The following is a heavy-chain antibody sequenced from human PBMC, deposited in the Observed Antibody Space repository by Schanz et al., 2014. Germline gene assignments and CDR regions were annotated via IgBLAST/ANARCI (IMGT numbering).Heavy chain of an antibody. Sequence: EVHLVESGGGLVQPGGSLRLSCAASGFTFSSSWMHWVRQAPGKGLVWVSRTSHDGSFTTFADSVKGRFTISRDNSKNIVYLQMNRLRAEDTAVYYCANRGHLRGWFDSWGQGILVTVSS. CDR2: TSHDGSFT. D-gene: IGHD3-10*01. CDR1: GFTFSSSW. CDR3: ANRGHLRGWFDS. V-gene: IGHV3-74*01. J-gene: IGHJ5*01.